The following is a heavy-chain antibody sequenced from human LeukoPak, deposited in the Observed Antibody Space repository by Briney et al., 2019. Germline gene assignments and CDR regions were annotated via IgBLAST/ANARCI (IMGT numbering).Heavy chain of an antibody. CDR1: GNSFTSYW. CDR3: ACRKYYSTWSDP. D-gene: IGHD3-10*01. V-gene: IGHV5-51*01. Sequence: GESLKISCKGFGNSFTSYWIGWVRQTPGKGLEWMVIIYPGDSDTQYSPSFQGQVTISVDKSISTAYLQWSSLKASDTAMYYCACRKYYSTWSDPWGQGTLVTV. CDR2: IYPGDSDT. J-gene: IGHJ5*02.